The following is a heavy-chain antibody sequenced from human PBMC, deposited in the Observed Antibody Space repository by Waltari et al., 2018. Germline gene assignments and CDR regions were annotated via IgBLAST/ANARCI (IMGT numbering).Heavy chain of an antibody. CDR3: ARDGLYYYDSSGYYHIPHYFDY. J-gene: IGHJ4*02. Sequence: VRQAPGKGLEWVAVIWYDGSNKYYADSVKGRFTISRDNAKNSLYLQMNSLRAEDTAVYYCARDGLYYYDSSGYYHIPHYFDYWGQGTLVTVSS. V-gene: IGHV3-33*01. CDR2: IWYDGSNK. D-gene: IGHD3-22*01.